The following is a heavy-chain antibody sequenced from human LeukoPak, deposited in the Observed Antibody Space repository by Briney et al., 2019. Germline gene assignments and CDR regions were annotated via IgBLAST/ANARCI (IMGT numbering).Heavy chain of an antibody. D-gene: IGHD6-13*01. CDR1: GYTFTSYG. V-gene: IGHV1-18*01. J-gene: IGHJ4*02. Sequence: SVKVSCKASGYTFTSYGISWVRQAPGQGLEWMGWISAYNGNTNYAQKLQGRVTMTTDTSTSTAYMELRSLRSDDTAVYYCARDQRYSSSGGFDYWGQGTLVTVSS. CDR2: ISAYNGNT. CDR3: ARDQRYSSSGGFDY.